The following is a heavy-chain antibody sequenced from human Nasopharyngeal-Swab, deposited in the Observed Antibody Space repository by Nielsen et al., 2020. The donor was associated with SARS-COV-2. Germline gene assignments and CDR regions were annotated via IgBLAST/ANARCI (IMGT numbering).Heavy chain of an antibody. Sequence: ASVKVSCKASGYTFTTYNVHWVRQAPGQGLEWMGRINPSGGDTGYAQKFQGRVTMTRDTSTSTVYMEVSSLRSEDTAVYYCANRWLEGIDVWGQGTTVTVSS. CDR3: ANRWLEGIDV. D-gene: IGHD5-24*01. CDR2: INPSGGDT. V-gene: IGHV1-46*01. CDR1: GYTFTTYN. J-gene: IGHJ6*02.